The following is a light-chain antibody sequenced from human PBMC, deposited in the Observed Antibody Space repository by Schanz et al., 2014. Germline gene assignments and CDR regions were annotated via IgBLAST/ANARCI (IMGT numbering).Light chain of an antibody. J-gene: IGLJ3*02. CDR2: DVS. Sequence: QSVLTQPPSASGSPGQSVTISCTGTSSDIGRYNYVSWYQQHPGKAPKLMIYDVSDRPSGVSDRFSGSKSGNTASLTISGLQAEDEADYYCISYTTSSTWVFGGGTKLTVL. CDR1: SSDIGRYNY. CDR3: ISYTTSSTWV. V-gene: IGLV2-14*01.